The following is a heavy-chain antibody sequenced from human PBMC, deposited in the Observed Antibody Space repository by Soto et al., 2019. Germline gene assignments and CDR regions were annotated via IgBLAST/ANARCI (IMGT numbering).Heavy chain of an antibody. CDR2: ISSSGSTI. V-gene: IGHV3-11*01. J-gene: IGHJ5*02. CDR1: GFTFSDYY. Sequence: LRLSCAASGFTFSDYYMSWIRQAPGGGLEWVSYISSSGSTIYYADSVKGRFTISRDNAKNSLYLQMNSLRAEDTAVYYCARDLGRWDHRIFSSLDPWGQGTLVTVSS. CDR3: ARDLGRWDHRIFSSLDP. D-gene: IGHD1-26*01.